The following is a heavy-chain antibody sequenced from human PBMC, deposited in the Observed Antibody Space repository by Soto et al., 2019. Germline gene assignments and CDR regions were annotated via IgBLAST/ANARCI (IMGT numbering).Heavy chain of an antibody. CDR1: GGSFSSYA. Sequence: SVKVSCKAPGGSFSSYAIRWVRQAPGQWLEWMGGIIPIFTTANYAQKFQGRGTTTADKSTSTAYMELSSLRSEDTAVYYCAGDYDLWSGYHSNRFDPCGQGTLVTVSS. V-gene: IGHV1-69*06. CDR2: IIPIFTTA. D-gene: IGHD3-3*01. CDR3: AGDYDLWSGYHSNRFDP. J-gene: IGHJ5*02.